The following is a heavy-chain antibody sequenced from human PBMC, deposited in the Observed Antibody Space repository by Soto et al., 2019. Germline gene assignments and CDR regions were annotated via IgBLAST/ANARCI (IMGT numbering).Heavy chain of an antibody. Sequence: EVQLVESGGDLVQPGGSLRLSCAASAFTFSDYWMHWVRQVPGKGLVLVSRINTDGSGTSYADFVKGRFTISRDNAKNTVFLQMNSLSADDTAVYYCAPLQLAGPDYWGQGTLVTVSS. CDR2: INTDGSGT. CDR3: APLQLAGPDY. CDR1: AFTFSDYW. D-gene: IGHD6-19*01. J-gene: IGHJ4*02. V-gene: IGHV3-74*01.